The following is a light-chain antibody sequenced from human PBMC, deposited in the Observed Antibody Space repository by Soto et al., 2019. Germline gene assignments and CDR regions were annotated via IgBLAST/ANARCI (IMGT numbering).Light chain of an antibody. V-gene: IGLV1-40*01. J-gene: IGLJ2*01. Sequence: QSVLTQPPSVSGAPGQRVTISCTGSSSNIGAGYDVHWYKQLPGTAPKLLIYGNSNRPSGVPDRFSGSKSGTSASLAITGLQAADEADYYCQSYDSSLSVVFGGGTKLTVL. CDR3: QSYDSSLSVV. CDR2: GNS. CDR1: SSNIGAGYD.